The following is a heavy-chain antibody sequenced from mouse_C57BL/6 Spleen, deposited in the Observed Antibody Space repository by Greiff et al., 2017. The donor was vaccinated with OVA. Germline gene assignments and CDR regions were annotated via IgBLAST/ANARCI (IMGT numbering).Heavy chain of an antibody. J-gene: IGHJ1*03. D-gene: IGHD1-1*02. CDR2: IYPGSGST. CDR3: ARRVDWYFDV. V-gene: IGHV1-55*01. CDR1: GYTFTSYW. Sequence: QVQLQQPGAELVKPGASVKMSCKASGYTFTSYWLTWVKQRPGQGLEWIGDIYPGSGSTNYNEKFKSKATLTVDTSSSTAYMQLSSLTSEDSAVYYCARRVDWYFDVWGTGTTVTVSS.